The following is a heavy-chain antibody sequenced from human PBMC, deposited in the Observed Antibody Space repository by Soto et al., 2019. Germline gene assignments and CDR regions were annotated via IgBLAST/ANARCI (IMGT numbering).Heavy chain of an antibody. CDR2: IKSKTDGGTT. J-gene: IGHJ6*02. CDR3: TTDRAVYDSSGYFYGMDV. D-gene: IGHD3-22*01. Sequence: GGSLRLSCAASGFTFSNAWMNWVRQAPGKGLEWVGRIKSKTDGGTTDYAAPVKGRFTISRDDSKNTLYLQMNSLKTEDTAVYYCTTDRAVYDSSGYFYGMDVWGQGTTVTVSS. CDR1: GFTFSNAW. V-gene: IGHV3-15*07.